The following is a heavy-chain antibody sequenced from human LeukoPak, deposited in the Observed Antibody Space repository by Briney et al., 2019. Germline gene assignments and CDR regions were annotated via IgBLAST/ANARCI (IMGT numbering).Heavy chain of an antibody. CDR1: GYTFTNYY. D-gene: IGHD1-26*01. Sequence: AASVKVSCKASGYTFTNYYMHWVRQAPGQGLEWMGIINPSGGITNYAQKFQGRVTMTTDTSTSTAYMELRSLRSDDTAVYYCARDLPWARAFDYWGQGTLVTVSS. CDR2: INPSGGIT. J-gene: IGHJ4*02. CDR3: ARDLPWARAFDY. V-gene: IGHV1-46*01.